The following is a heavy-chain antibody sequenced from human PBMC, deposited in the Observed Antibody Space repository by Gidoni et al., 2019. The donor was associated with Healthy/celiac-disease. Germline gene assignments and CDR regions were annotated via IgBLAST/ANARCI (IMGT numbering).Heavy chain of an antibody. CDR3: ASGIAAAAYYYYYYMDV. Sequence: EGQLVESGGGLVQPGGSLRLSCAASGFTVRSNYMSWVRQAPGKGLEGVSVIYSGGSTYYADSVKGRFTISRDNSKNTLYLQMNSLRAEDTAVYYCASGIAAAAYYYYYYMDVWGKGTTVTVSS. J-gene: IGHJ6*03. CDR2: IYSGGST. CDR1: GFTVRSNY. D-gene: IGHD6-13*01. V-gene: IGHV3-66*02.